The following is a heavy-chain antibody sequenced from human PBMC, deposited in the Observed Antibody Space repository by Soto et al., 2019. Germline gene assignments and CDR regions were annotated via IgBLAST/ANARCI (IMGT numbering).Heavy chain of an antibody. J-gene: IGHJ4*02. CDR3: ARDRLRLGELSLIGYFDY. V-gene: IGHV3-30*01. CDR1: GFSFSSYT. D-gene: IGHD3-16*02. CDR2: ISFDSSNK. Sequence: QVQLVESGGGVVQPGRSLRLSCAGSGFSFSSYTMHWVRQAPGKGLEWVALISFDSSNKYYAASVKGRFSISRDNSKNPVFLQMDSLRPDDTALYYCARDRLRLGELSLIGYFDYWGQGTLVTVSS.